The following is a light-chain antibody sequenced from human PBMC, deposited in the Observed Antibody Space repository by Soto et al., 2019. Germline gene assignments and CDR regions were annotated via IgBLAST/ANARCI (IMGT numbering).Light chain of an antibody. Sequence: QSALTQPRSVSGSPGQSVTISCTGTGNDVGAYNYVSWYQQHPGRPPKLLIYGNSNRPSGVPDRFSGSKSGTSASLAITGLQAEDEADYYCQSYDSSLSGSWVFGGGTKLTVL. CDR1: GNDVGAYNY. J-gene: IGLJ3*02. V-gene: IGLV2-11*01. CDR3: QSYDSSLSGSWV. CDR2: GNS.